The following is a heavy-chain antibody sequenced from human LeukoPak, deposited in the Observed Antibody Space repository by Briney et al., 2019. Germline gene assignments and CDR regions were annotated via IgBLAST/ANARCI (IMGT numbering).Heavy chain of an antibody. D-gene: IGHD2-21*02. CDR1: GGTFSSYA. V-gene: IGHV1-69*05. CDR3: ARYLVLAYCGGDCSSAFDY. J-gene: IGHJ4*02. Sequence: SVKVSCKASGGTFSSYAISWVRQAPGQGLEWMGGIIPIFGTANYAQKFQGRVTITTDESTSTAYTELSSLRSEDTAVYYCARYLVLAYCGGDCSSAFDYWGQGTLVTVSS. CDR2: IIPIFGTA.